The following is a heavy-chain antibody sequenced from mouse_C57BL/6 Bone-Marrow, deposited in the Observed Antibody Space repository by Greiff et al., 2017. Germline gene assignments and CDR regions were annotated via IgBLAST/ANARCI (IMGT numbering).Heavy chain of an antibody. J-gene: IGHJ1*03. Sequence: EVKLEESGGGLVKPGGSLKLSCAASGFTFSSYTMSWVRQTPEKRLEWVATISGGGGNTYYPDSVKGRFTISRDNAKNTLYLQMSSLRSEDTALYYCARHALYYYGSTYWYFDVWGTWTTVPVSS. D-gene: IGHD1-1*01. CDR3: ARHALYYYGSTYWYFDV. CDR1: GFTFSSYT. CDR2: ISGGGGNT. V-gene: IGHV5-9*01.